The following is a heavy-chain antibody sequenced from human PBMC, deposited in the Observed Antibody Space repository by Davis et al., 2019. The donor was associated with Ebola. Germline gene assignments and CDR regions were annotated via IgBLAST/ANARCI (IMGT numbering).Heavy chain of an antibody. D-gene: IGHD6-19*01. J-gene: IGHJ4*02. Sequence: PSETLSLTCTVSGGSISSSSYYWGWIRQPPGKGLEWIGSIYYSGSTYYNPSLKSRVTISVDTSKNQFSLKLSSVTAADTAVYYCARQWHYIAVAGTVGDWGQGTLVTVSS. CDR1: GGSISSSSYY. CDR3: ARQWHYIAVAGTVGD. CDR2: IYYSGST. V-gene: IGHV4-39*01.